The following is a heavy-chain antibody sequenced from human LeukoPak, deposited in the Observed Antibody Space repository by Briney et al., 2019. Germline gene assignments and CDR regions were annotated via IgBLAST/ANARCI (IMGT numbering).Heavy chain of an antibody. CDR3: AREDYRGTNVLSSFDY. J-gene: IGHJ4*02. CDR2: IYYSGRA. CDR1: VGSIRGYF. Sequence: PSETLSLTCSVSVGSIRGYFWTWIRQPAGKGLECMWRIYYSGRANYNPSLRGRVTMSVDTSNSQFSLRLTSLTAADTAVYFCAREDYRGTNVLSSFDYWGQGIQVTVSS. V-gene: IGHV4-4*07. D-gene: IGHD2-15*01.